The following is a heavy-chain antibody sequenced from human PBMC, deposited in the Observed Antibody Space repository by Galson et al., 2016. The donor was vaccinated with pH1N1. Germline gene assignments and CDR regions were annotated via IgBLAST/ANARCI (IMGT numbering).Heavy chain of an antibody. CDR1: GGTFSSYT. V-gene: IGHV1-69*05. CDR3: ATAVTWYFDY. CDR2: IIPIFGTA. D-gene: IGHD4-17*01. J-gene: IGHJ4*02. Sequence: SVKVSCKASGGTFSSYTINWVRQAPGQGLEWMGGIIPIFGTANYAQKFQGRVTITTDESASTVYMEVSSLRSEYTAVYYCATAVTWYFDYWGQGTVVTVFS.